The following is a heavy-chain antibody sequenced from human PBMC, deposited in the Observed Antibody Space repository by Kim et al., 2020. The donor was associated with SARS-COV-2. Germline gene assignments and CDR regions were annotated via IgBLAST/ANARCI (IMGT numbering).Heavy chain of an antibody. J-gene: IGHJ4*02. CDR2: IYYSGST. Sequence: SETLSLTCTVSGGSISSSSYYWGWIRQPPGKGLEWIGSIYYSGSTYYNPSLKSRVTISVDTSKNQFSLKLSSVTAADTAVYYCARASYSNYPDYWGQGTLVTVSS. V-gene: IGHV4-39*01. CDR1: GGSISSSSYY. CDR3: ARASYSNYPDY. D-gene: IGHD4-4*01.